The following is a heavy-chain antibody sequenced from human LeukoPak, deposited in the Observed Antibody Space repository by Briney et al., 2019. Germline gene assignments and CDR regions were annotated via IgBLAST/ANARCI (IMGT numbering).Heavy chain of an antibody. V-gene: IGHV3-7*01. CDR3: ARDRYGSGSYYRSNWFDP. D-gene: IGHD3-10*01. CDR2: IKQDGSEK. Sequence: GGSLRLSCAASGFTFSSYWMSWVRQAPGKGLEWVANIKQDGSEKYYVDSVKGRFTISRDNAKNSLYLQMSSLRAEDTAVYYCARDRYGSGSYYRSNWFDPWGQGTLVTVSS. CDR1: GFTFSSYW. J-gene: IGHJ5*02.